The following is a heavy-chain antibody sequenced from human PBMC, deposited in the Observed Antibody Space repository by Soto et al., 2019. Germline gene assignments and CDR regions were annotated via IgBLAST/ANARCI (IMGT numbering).Heavy chain of an antibody. CDR2: IHYFGST. V-gene: IGHV4-61*01. D-gene: IGHD1-26*01. J-gene: IGHJ4*02. Sequence: QVELQESGPGLVRPSETLSLTCTVSGGSLNNSFYFWSWIRQPPGKGLEWIGYIHYFGSTKYNPSLESRVVISVDTSKNQFSLKVPSVTAADTAMYFCARGGSYVGFDAWGQGAWVTVSP. CDR1: GGSLNNSFYF. CDR3: ARGGSYVGFDA.